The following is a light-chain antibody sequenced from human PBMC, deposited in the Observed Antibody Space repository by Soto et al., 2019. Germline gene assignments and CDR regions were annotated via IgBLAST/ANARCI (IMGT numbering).Light chain of an antibody. Sequence: QSALTQPASVSGSPGQSITISCTGTSSDVGSYNLVSWYQQHPGKAPKLIIYEVSQRPSGVSYRFSGSKSGNRASLTISGLQAEDEADYYCCSYGGSSTVIFGGGTKVTVL. CDR3: CSYGGSSTVI. V-gene: IGLV2-23*02. CDR2: EVS. CDR1: SSDVGSYNL. J-gene: IGLJ2*01.